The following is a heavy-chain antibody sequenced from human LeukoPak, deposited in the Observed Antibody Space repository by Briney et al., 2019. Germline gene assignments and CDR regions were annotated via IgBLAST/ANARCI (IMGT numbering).Heavy chain of an antibody. J-gene: IGHJ4*02. D-gene: IGHD3-22*01. CDR3: ARADSSGYYYLVGY. CDR2: ISSSSSYI. V-gene: IGHV3-21*01. CDR1: GFTFGSYS. Sequence: GGSLRLSCAASGFTFGSYSMNWVRQAPGKGLEWVSSISSSSSYIYYADSVKGRFTISRDNAKNSLYLQMNSLRAEDTAVYYCARADSSGYYYLVGYWGQGTLVTVSS.